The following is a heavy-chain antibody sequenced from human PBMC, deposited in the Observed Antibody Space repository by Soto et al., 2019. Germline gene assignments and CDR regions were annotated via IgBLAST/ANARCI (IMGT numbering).Heavy chain of an antibody. J-gene: IGHJ3*01. D-gene: IGHD3-10*01. CDR2: SRDKANSFST. CDR1: GFTLSDYY. CDR3: ARTKSYGAYDV. Sequence: EVKLVESGGGLVQPGGSLRLSCAVSGFTLSDYYIDWVRQAPGKGLEWLARSRDKANSFSTDYAASVKGRLSISRDDSESSVFLQMNGLRTEDTALYYCARTKSYGAYDVWGQGTVVIVSS. V-gene: IGHV3-72*01.